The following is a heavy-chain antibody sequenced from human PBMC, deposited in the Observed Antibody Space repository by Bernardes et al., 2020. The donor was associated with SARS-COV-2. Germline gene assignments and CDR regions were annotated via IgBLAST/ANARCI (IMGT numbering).Heavy chain of an antibody. J-gene: IGHJ6*02. CDR2: ISWNSGSI. D-gene: IGHD3-3*01. V-gene: IGHV3-9*01. CDR1: GFTFDDYA. CDR3: ARSKTEITIFGVVIHNYYYYGMDV. Sequence: LRLSCAASGFTFDDYAMHWVRQAPGKGLEWVSGISWNSGSIGYADSVKGRFTISRDNAKNSLYLQMNSLRAEDTALYYCARSKTEITIFGVVIHNYYYYGMDVWGQGTTVTVSS.